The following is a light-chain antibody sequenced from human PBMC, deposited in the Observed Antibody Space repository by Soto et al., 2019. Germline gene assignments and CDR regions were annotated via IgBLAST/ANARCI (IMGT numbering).Light chain of an antibody. CDR3: QQRSNWPPIT. CDR1: QSVSSY. J-gene: IGKJ5*01. CDR2: DAS. V-gene: IGKV3-11*01. Sequence: EMVLTQSPATLSLSRVEVGTLACMASQSVSSYLAWYQRKPGQAPRLLIYDASNRATGIPARFSGSGSGTDFTLTISSLEPEDFAVYYCQQRSNWPPITFGQGTRLEI.